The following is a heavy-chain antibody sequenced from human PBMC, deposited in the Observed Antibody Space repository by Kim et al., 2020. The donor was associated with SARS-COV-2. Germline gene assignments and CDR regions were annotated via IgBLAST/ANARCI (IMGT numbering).Heavy chain of an antibody. V-gene: IGHV3-30*18. Sequence: GGSLRLSCAASGFTFSSYGMHWVRQAPGKGLEWVAVISYDGSNKYYADSVKGRFTISRDNSKNTLYLQMNSLRAEDTAVYYCAKDHYYGSGSYPPFDPWGQGTLVTVSS. CDR1: GFTFSSYG. CDR3: AKDHYYGSGSYPPFDP. J-gene: IGHJ5*02. D-gene: IGHD3-10*01. CDR2: ISYDGSNK.